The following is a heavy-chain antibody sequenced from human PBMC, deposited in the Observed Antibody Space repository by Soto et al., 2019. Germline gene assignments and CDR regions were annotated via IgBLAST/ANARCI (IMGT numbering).Heavy chain of an antibody. CDR1: GFTFINAW. D-gene: IGHD1-20*01. J-gene: IGHJ4*02. Sequence: GGSLRLSCAASGFTFINAWMILVRHSPFKGLEWVGRIKSKTDGGTTDYAAPVKGRFTISRDDSKNTLYLQMNSLKTEDTAVYYCTTDLRITGSHFDYWGQGTLVTVSS. CDR2: IKSKTDGGTT. CDR3: TTDLRITGSHFDY. V-gene: IGHV3-15*01.